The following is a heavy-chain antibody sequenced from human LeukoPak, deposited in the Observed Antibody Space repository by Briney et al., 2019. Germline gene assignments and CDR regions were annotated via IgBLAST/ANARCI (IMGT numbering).Heavy chain of an antibody. CDR2: IYYSGST. CDR1: SGSISSSSYY. D-gene: IGHD6-13*01. V-gene: IGHV4-39*01. CDR3: ARREIAAAGTVWFDP. Sequence: PSETLSLTCTVSSGSISSSSYYWGWIRQPPGKGLEWIGSIYYSGSTYYNPSLKSRVTISVDTSKNQFSLKLSSVTAADTAVYYCARREIAAAGTVWFDPWGQGTLVTVSS. J-gene: IGHJ5*02.